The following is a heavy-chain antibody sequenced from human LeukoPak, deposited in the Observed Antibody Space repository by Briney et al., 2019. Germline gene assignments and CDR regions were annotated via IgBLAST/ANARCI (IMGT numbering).Heavy chain of an antibody. CDR1: GYTFTGYY. V-gene: IGHV1-2*02. J-gene: IGHJ4*02. D-gene: IGHD3-16*01. CDR3: ARVMITFGGVYYFDY. CDR2: INPNSGGT. Sequence: ASVKVSCNASGYTFTGYYMHWVRQAPGQGLEWMGWINPNSGGTNYAQKFQGRVTMTRDTSISTAYMELSRLRSDDTAVYYCARVMITFGGVYYFDYWGQGTLVTVSS.